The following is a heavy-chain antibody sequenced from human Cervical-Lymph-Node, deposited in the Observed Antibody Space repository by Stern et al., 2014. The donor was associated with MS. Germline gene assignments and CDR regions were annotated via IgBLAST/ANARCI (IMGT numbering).Heavy chain of an antibody. CDR3: ARQRYFDY. J-gene: IGHJ4*02. CDR2: IFPGGSDI. CDR1: GYTFTSYW. V-gene: IGHV5-51*01. Sequence: EVQLVESGAEVKKPGESLKISCQASGYTFTSYWIGWVRQMPGKGLEWIAIIFPGGSDIRYSPSFQGQVTLSADKSSSTAYLQWNNLKASDTAIYYCARQRYFDYWGQGTLVTVSS.